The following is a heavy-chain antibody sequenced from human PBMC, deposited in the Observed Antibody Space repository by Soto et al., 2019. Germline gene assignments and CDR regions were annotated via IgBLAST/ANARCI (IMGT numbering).Heavy chain of an antibody. V-gene: IGHV1-18*04. D-gene: IGHD2-8*01. CDR2: VSPYNGNA. CDR1: GYTFSNYA. J-gene: IGHJ4*02. CDR3: ARAISLIMEAPAY. Sequence: ASVKVSCKTSGYTFSNYAISWVRQAPGQGLEWMGWVSPYNGNANYTEKFQGRVSMTTDTSTTTAYMELTSLTSDDTAIYYCARAISLIMEAPAYWGQGTLVTVSS.